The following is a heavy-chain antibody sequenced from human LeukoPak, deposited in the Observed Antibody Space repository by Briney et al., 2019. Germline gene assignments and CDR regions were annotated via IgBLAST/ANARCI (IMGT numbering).Heavy chain of an antibody. J-gene: IGHJ4*02. CDR3: ARGAVAGTNWYFDY. Sequence: GGSLRLSCAASGFIFSDHYMDWVRQAPGRGLEWAARIRNKVRGYTTEYAASVQGRFTISRDDSSNSLYLQMSSLKTEDTAVYFCARGAVAGTNWYFDYWGQGTLVAVSS. V-gene: IGHV3-72*01. CDR1: GFIFSDHY. CDR2: IRNKVRGYTT. D-gene: IGHD6-19*01.